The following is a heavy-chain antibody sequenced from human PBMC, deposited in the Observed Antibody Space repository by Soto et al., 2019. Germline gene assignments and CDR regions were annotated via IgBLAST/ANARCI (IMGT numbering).Heavy chain of an antibody. J-gene: IGHJ6*02. CDR2: MNAKSGDT. CDR3: ARGNPFNYAGFDV. Sequence: ASVKVSCKASGYTFSDFDINWLRQASGQGPEWMGWMNAKSGDTFFAQRFQGKFNMTWDTSLSTAYMEVGSLASDDTAMYYCARGNPFNYAGFDVWGQGTTVTVSS. CDR1: GYTFSDFD. V-gene: IGHV1-8*01. D-gene: IGHD3-16*01.